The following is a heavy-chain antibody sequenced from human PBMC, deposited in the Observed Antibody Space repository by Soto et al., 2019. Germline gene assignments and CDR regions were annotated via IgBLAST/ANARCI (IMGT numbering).Heavy chain of an antibody. Sequence: GGYLRLSCAASGVTFSSYAMHWVRQAPGKGLEYVSAISSNGGSTYYANSVKGRFTISRDNSKNTLYLQMNSLRAEDTAVYYCAYSSTPFDYWGQGTLVTVSS. CDR2: ISSNGGST. V-gene: IGHV3-64*01. CDR3: AYSSTPFDY. J-gene: IGHJ4*02. CDR1: GVTFSSYA. D-gene: IGHD6-13*01.